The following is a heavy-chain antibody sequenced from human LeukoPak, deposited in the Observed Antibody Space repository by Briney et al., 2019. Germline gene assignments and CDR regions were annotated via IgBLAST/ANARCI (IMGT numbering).Heavy chain of an antibody. CDR3: ARAWGQLVPTGGCFDL. CDR1: GGSISSGGYS. D-gene: IGHD6-13*01. V-gene: IGHV4-30-2*01. J-gene: IGHJ2*01. CDR2: IYHSGST. Sequence: SETLSLTCAVSGGSISSGGYSWSWIRQPPGKGLEWIGYIYHSGSTYYNPSLKSRVTISVDRSKNQFSLKLSSVTAADTAVYYCARAWGQLVPTGGCFDLWGRGTLVTDSS.